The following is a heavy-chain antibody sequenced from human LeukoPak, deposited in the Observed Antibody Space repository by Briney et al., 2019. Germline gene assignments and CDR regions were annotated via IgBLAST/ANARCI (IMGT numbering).Heavy chain of an antibody. CDR1: GFTFSSYW. CDR2: ISNDGNKK. V-gene: IGHV3-30*18. J-gene: IGHJ4*02. CDR3: AKEGWDKSYWYGRIDY. D-gene: IGHD2-8*02. Sequence: GGSLRLSCAASGFTFSSYWMSWVRQAPGKGLEWVAAISNDGNKKYYADSVRGRFTISRDNPKNTLFLQMNSLRAEDTAVYYCAKEGWDKSYWYGRIDYWGQGTLVTVSS.